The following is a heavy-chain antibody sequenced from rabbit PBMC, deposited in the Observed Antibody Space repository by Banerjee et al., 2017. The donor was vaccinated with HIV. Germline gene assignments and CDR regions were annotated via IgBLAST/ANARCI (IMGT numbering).Heavy chain of an antibody. CDR3: ARDLAGAIGWNFNL. CDR1: GFSYSGGYD. V-gene: IGHV1S40*01. CDR2: IYAGSGNT. Sequence: QSLEESGGDLVKPGASLTLTCKASGFSYSGGYDMCVVRQAPGKGLEWIGCIYAGSGNTWYASWAKGRFTISKTSSTTVTLQMTSLTAADTATYFCARDLAGAIGWNFNLWGPGTLVTVS. J-gene: IGHJ4*01. D-gene: IGHD4-1*01.